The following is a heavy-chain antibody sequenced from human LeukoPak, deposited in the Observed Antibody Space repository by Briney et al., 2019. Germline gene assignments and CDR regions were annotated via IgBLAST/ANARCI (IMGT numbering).Heavy chain of an antibody. D-gene: IGHD3-10*01. J-gene: IGHJ4*02. V-gene: IGHV4-34*01. Sequence: PSETLSLTCAVYGGSFSGYYWSWIRQPPGKGLEWIGEINHSGSTNYNPSLKSRVTISVDTSKNQFSLKLSSVTAADTAVYYCARGPLPGVRGVPGYWGQGTLVTVSS. CDR3: ARGPLPGVRGVPGY. CDR1: GGSFSGYY. CDR2: INHSGST.